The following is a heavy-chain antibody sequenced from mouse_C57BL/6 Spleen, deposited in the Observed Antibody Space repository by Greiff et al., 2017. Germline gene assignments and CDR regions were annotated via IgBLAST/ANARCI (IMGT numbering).Heavy chain of an antibody. V-gene: IGHV1-82*01. J-gene: IGHJ3*01. CDR1: GYAFSSSW. D-gene: IGHD2-4*01. CDR2: IYPGDGGT. CDR3: ARMGNDYLFAY. Sequence: VQLQQSGPELVKPGASVKISCKASGYAFSSSWMNWVKQRPGKGLEWIGRIYPGDGGTNYNGKFKGKATLTADKSSSTAYMQLSSLTSEDSAVYFCARMGNDYLFAYWGQGTLVTVSA.